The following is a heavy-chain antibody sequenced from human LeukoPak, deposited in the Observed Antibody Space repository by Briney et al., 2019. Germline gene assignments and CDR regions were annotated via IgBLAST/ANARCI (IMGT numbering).Heavy chain of an antibody. CDR3: TKEGSMSQWAFYI. V-gene: IGHV3-30*18. CDR1: GFTFSRYG. Sequence: GGPLRLSCAASGFTFSRYGMHWFRQPPGKGLGWVTVMSDGGTHTYYADSVKGRFTISRDNSRNTLYLQMNSLRVADTAVYYCTKEGSMSQWAFYICGQGTTVTVSS. CDR2: MSDGGTHT. D-gene: IGHD2/OR15-2a*01. J-gene: IGHJ3*02.